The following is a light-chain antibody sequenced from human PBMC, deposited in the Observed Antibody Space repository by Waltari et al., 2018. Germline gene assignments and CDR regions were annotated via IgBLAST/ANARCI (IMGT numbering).Light chain of an antibody. CDR2: KAS. J-gene: IGKJ2*01. CDR3: QQYNSYLYT. Sequence: DIQMTQSPSTLSASVGDRVTITCRASQSISSWLAWYQQKPGKAPKLLIYKASSLEIGVPSRFSGSGSGTEFTLTISSLQPDDFATYYCQQYNSYLYTFGQGTKLEIK. V-gene: IGKV1-5*03. CDR1: QSISSW.